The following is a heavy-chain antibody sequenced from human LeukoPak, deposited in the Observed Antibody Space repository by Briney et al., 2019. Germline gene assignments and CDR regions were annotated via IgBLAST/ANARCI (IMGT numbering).Heavy chain of an antibody. V-gene: IGHV3-21*01. D-gene: IGHD1-26*01. CDR1: GFTFSSYS. CDR3: ARASVGATPFDY. J-gene: IGHJ4*02. Sequence: GGSLRLSCAPSGFTFSSYSMNWVRQAPGEGLEGVSSISSSSSYIYYADSVKGRFTISRDNAKNSLYLQMNSLRAEDTAVYYCARASVGATPFDYWGQGTLVTVSS. CDR2: ISSSSSYI.